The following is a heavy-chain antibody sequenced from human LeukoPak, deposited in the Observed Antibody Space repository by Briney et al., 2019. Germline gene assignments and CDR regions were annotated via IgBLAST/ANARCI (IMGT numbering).Heavy chain of an antibody. Sequence: GAPVKVSCKASGGTFSSHAISWVRQAPGQGLEWMGGIIPIFGTANYAQKFQGRVTITADESTSTAYMELSSLRSEDTAVHYCARPKGKGDAFDIWGQGTMVTVSS. CDR3: ARPKGKGDAFDI. J-gene: IGHJ3*02. CDR1: GGTFSSHA. V-gene: IGHV1-69*01. CDR2: IIPIFGTA.